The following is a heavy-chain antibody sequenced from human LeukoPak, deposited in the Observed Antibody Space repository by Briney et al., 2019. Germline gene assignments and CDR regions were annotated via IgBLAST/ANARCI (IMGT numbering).Heavy chain of an antibody. CDR1: VYTLTHYY. CDR3: ARDTQEGYFYMDG. CDR2: INPSVGST. V-gene: IGHV1-46*01. Sequence: SSDNVSYKPSVYTLTHYYMHWVGQAPRQGSEGVGIINPSVGSTTYAQKFQGRVTMTRDTSTTTGYMDLSSLSSEDTAVYYYARDTQEGYFYMDGWGKGTTVTVSS. J-gene: IGHJ6*03.